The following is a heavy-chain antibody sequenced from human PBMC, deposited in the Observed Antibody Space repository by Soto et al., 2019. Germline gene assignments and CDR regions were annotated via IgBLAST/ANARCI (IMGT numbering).Heavy chain of an antibody. D-gene: IGHD6-25*01. J-gene: IGHJ6*01. Sequence: QVQLVQSGAEVKKPGASVKVSCKASGYTFTSYGISWVRQAPGQGLEWMGWISAYNGNTNYAQKLQGRVTMTTDTTQTKHKPKNRGDNTQIPKTTPATKAVGGRGT. V-gene: IGHV1-18*01. CDR2: ISAYNGNT. CDR3: TKAV. CDR1: GYTFTSYG.